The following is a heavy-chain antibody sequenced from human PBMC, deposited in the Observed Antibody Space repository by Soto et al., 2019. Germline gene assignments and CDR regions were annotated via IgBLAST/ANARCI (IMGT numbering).Heavy chain of an antibody. V-gene: IGHV4-59*12. CDR1: GGSIGTYY. J-gene: IGHJ4*02. CDR2: IHYGGST. CDR3: ARCGSIAVAGTRTPSAFDY. D-gene: IGHD6-19*01. Sequence: SETLSLTCTVSGGSIGTYYWSWIRQPPGKRLEWIAYIHYGGSTNYNPSLKSRVTLSLDTSKNQFSLKLSSVTAADTAVYYCARCGSIAVAGTRTPSAFDYWGQGTLVTVSS.